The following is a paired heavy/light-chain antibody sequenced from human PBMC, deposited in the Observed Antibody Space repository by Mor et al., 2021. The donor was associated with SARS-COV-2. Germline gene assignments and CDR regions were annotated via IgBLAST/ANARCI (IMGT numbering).Light chain of an antibody. J-gene: IGKJ5*01. Sequence: EIVLTQSPGTLSLSPGERAILSCGASQSISSSYLAWWQHKPGHSPRLLIYRASRRATGIPDRFSGSGSGTDFTLTIDRLEPEDFAMYYCQQYAASPMTFGQGTRLEIK. CDR1: QSISSSY. V-gene: IGKV3-20*01. CDR3: QQYAASPMT. CDR2: RAS.
Heavy chain of an antibody. V-gene: IGHV3-7*03. J-gene: IGHJ4*02. D-gene: IGHD3-16*01. Sequence: EVQLVESGGGLVQPGGSLRLSCAVSGFTFSDYWMNWVRQAPGKGLEWVANIKKDGSEKYYMDSVKGRFTISRDNAKNSLYLQLNSLRAEDTAVYYCVGGTGWRFDYWGQGTLVTVSP. CDR3: VGGTGWRFDY. CDR1: GFTFSDYW. CDR2: IKKDGSEK.